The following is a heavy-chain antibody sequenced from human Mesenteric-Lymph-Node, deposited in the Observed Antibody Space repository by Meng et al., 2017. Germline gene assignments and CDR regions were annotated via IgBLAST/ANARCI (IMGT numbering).Heavy chain of an antibody. Sequence: QVPLQASGPGLVKPSKPLSLTCPVSGGSLSSRNWWSWVRQPPGKGLEWIGEIYHSGSTNYNPSLKSRVTISVDESKNQFSLRLSSVTAADTAVYYCARVGAYCGGDCYHPRWGQGTLVTVSS. CDR3: ARVGAYCGGDCYHPR. CDR1: GGSLSSRNW. D-gene: IGHD2-21*02. V-gene: IGHV4-4*02. CDR2: IYHSGST. J-gene: IGHJ4*02.